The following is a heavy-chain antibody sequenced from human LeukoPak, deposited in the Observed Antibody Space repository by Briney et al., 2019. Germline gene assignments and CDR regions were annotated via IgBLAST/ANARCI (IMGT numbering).Heavy chain of an antibody. J-gene: IGHJ4*02. CDR2: ISSSSRTI. V-gene: IGHV3-48*04. D-gene: IGHD5-18*01. Sequence: PGGSLRLSCAASGFTFSRYSMNWVRQAPGKGLEWVSYISSSSRTIYYADSVKGRFTISRDNAKNTLYLQMNSLRAEDTALYYCARDPIGYSYIDYWGQGTLVTVSS. CDR3: ARDPIGYSYIDY. CDR1: GFTFSRYS.